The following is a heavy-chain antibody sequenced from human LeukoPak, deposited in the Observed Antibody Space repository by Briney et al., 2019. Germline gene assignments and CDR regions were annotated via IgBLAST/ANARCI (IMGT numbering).Heavy chain of an antibody. J-gene: IGHJ4*02. CDR3: ARVGRKYYDSSGYYYEGGYFDY. CDR1: GFIVSSNY. V-gene: IGHV3-53*01. D-gene: IGHD3-22*01. Sequence: GGSLRLSCAASGFIVSSNYMTWVRQAPGKGLEWVSVIYSGGTTYYADSVKGRFTISRDNSENTLYLQMNSLRAEDTAVYYCARVGRKYYDSSGYYYEGGYFDYWGQGTLVTVSS. CDR2: IYSGGTT.